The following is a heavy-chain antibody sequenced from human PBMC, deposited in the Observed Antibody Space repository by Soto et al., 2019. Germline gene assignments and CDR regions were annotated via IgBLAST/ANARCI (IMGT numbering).Heavy chain of an antibody. CDR1: GFTFSSYS. CDR2: ISSSSSNI. J-gene: IGHJ6*02. CDR3: ASAVGNDRRGYYYYGMDV. V-gene: IGHV3-48*04. Sequence: GGSLRLSCAASGFTFSSYSMNWVRQAPGKGLEWVSYISSSSSNIYYADSVKGRFTISRDNAKNSLYLQMNSLRAEDTAVYYCASAVGNDRRGYYYYGMDVWGQGTTVTVSS. D-gene: IGHD1-1*01.